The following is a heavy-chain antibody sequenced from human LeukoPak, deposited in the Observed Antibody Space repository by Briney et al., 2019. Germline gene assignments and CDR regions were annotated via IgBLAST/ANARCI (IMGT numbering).Heavy chain of an antibody. Sequence: ASVKVSCKVSGYTLTQLVIHWVRQAPGKGLEWMGGFDPEDGETIYAQKFQDRVTMTEDTSPDTAYMELRSLRSEDTAFYYCATSSGTYFLYWGQGTLVTVS. D-gene: IGHD1-26*01. CDR1: GYTLTQLV. CDR2: FDPEDGET. CDR3: ATSSGTYFLY. V-gene: IGHV1-24*01. J-gene: IGHJ4*02.